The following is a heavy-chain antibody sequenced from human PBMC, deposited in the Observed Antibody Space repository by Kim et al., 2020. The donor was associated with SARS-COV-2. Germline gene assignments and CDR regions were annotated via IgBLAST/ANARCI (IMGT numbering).Heavy chain of an antibody. CDR3: AREGSGSYFKAFDI. J-gene: IGHJ3*02. Sequence: HKVKGRITITRDTSASTAYMELSSLRSEDTAVYYCAREGSGSYFKAFDIWGQGTMVTVSS. D-gene: IGHD3-10*01. V-gene: IGHV1-3*01.